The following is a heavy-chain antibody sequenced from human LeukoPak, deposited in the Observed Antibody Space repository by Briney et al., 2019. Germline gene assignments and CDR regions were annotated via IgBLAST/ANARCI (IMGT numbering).Heavy chain of an antibody. CDR3: ARDTPFDWSANFDY. CDR2: ISAYNGNT. V-gene: IGHV1-18*01. CDR1: GYTFTSYG. Sequence: ASVKVSCKASGYTFTSYGISWVRQAPGQGLEWMGWISAYNGNTNYAQKLQGRVTMTTDTSTSTAYMELRSLRSDDTAVYYCARDTPFDWSANFDYWAREPWSPSPQ. D-gene: IGHD3-9*01. J-gene: IGHJ4*02.